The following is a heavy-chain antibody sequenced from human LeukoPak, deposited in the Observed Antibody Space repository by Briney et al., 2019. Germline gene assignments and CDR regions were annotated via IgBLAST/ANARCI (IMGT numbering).Heavy chain of an antibody. Sequence: GGSLRLSCAASGFTFSSYTMHWIRQAPGKGLHWVSGIITSGGTTYYADSVKGRFTISRDNSKNTLFLQMNSLRAEDTAIYYCAKADGSGYYYDYWGQGALVTVSS. D-gene: IGHD3-22*01. J-gene: IGHJ4*02. CDR3: AKADGSGYYYDY. CDR1: GFTFSSYT. CDR2: IITSGGTT. V-gene: IGHV3-23*01.